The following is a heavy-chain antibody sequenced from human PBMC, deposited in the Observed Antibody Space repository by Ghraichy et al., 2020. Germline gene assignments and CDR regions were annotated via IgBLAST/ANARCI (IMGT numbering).Heavy chain of an antibody. V-gene: IGHV4-59*12. J-gene: IGHJ4*02. Sequence: ESLNISCTVSGASLNNYYWGWIRQPPGKRLEWIAYTSKSGNTDYNPSLKSRLIVSLDTSKNQLSLMLTSLSDADTAMYYCARYRGVTAPAGFDFWGRGALVTVSS. CDR3: ARYRGVTAPAGFDF. D-gene: IGHD3-10*01. CDR1: GASLNNYY. CDR2: TSKSGNT.